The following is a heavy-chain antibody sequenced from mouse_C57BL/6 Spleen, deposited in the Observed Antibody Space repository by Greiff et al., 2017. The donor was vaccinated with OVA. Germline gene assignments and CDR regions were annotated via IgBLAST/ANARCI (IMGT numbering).Heavy chain of an antibody. CDR3: AYSNYYAMDY. Sequence: QVQLKQPGAELVKPGASVKLSCKASGYTFTSYWMHWVKQRPGQGLEWIGMIHPNSGSTNYNEKFKSKATLTVDKSSSTAYMQPSSLTSEDSAVYYCAYSNYYAMDYWGQGTSVTVSS. V-gene: IGHV1-64*01. CDR1: GYTFTSYW. J-gene: IGHJ4*01. CDR2: IHPNSGST. D-gene: IGHD2-5*01.